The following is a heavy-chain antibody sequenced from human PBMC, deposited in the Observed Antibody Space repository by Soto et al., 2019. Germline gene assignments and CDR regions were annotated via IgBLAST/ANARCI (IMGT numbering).Heavy chain of an antibody. CDR2: IIPIIGII. CDR1: GGTFSTYT. V-gene: IGHV1-69*04. CDR3: AGDPDSHYNDSHASSYP. D-gene: IGHD4-4*01. J-gene: IGHJ2*01. Sequence: KVSCKASGGTFSTYTITWVRQAPGQGLEWMGRIIPIIGIINYAQKFQGRVTISADKFTGTAYMELTGLRSDDTAVYYCAGDPDSHYNDSHASSYPWGR.